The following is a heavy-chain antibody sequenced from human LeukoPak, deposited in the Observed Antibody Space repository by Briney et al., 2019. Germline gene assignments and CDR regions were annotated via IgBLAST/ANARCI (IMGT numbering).Heavy chain of an antibody. CDR1: GFTFSTYS. V-gene: IGHV3-48*01. CDR2: ISAGGSTI. CDR3: ARAPAPRHCTSTSCPRGPFDY. D-gene: IGHD2-2*01. Sequence: PGGSLRLSCAASGFTFSTYSMNWVRQAPGKGLEWVSYISAGGSTIYYADSVQGRFTTSRDNAKSSLSLQMSSLTAEDTALYYCARAPAPRHCTSTSCPRGPFDYWGQGTLVTVSS. J-gene: IGHJ4*02.